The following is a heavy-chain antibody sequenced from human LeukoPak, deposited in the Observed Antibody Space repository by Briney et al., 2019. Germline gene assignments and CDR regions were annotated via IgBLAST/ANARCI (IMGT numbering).Heavy chain of an antibody. D-gene: IGHD3-10*01. V-gene: IGHV1-69*13. Sequence: SVKVSCKASGYTFTGYYMHWVRQAPGQGLEWMGGIIPIFGTANYAQKFQGRVTITADESTSTAYMELSSLRSEDTAVYYCARDLVYYGSGSYFYFDYWGQGTLVTVSS. CDR3: ARDLVYYGSGSYFYFDY. CDR2: IIPIFGTA. CDR1: GYTFTGYY. J-gene: IGHJ4*02.